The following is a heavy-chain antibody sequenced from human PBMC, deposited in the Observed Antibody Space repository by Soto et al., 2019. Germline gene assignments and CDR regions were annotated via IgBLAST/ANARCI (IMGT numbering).Heavy chain of an antibody. CDR2: IIPIFGTA. CDR1: GGTFSSYA. D-gene: IGHD3-10*01. Sequence: QVQLVQSGAEVKKPGSSVKVSCKASGGTFSSYAISWVRQAPGQGLEWMGGIIPIFGTANYAQKFQGRVTITADESTSTAYMELSSLRSEDTAVYYCARRTMVRGVRYYYGMDVWGQGTTVTVSS. V-gene: IGHV1-69*01. CDR3: ARRTMVRGVRYYYGMDV. J-gene: IGHJ6*02.